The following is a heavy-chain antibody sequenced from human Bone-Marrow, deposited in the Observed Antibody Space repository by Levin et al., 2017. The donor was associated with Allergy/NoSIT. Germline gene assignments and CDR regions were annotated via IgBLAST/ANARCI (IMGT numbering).Heavy chain of an antibody. CDR2: IFPGDSDT. CDR3: VRQLWGRTWRNAVTTFGLGF. J-gene: IGHJ4*02. CDR1: GYSFPNYW. V-gene: IGHV5-51*01. D-gene: IGHD3-10*02. Sequence: KVSCEGSGYSFPNYWIGWVRQMPGKGLEWMGIIFPGDSDTRYSPSFQSQVTISADKSINTAYLQWNSLRASDTAIYYCVRQLWGRTWRNAVTTFGLGFWCQGTLVTVSS.